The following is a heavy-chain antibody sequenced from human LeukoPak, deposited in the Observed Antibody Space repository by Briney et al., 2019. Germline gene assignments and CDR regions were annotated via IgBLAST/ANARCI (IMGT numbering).Heavy chain of an antibody. J-gene: IGHJ6*03. V-gene: IGHV4-38-2*02. CDR3: AREHGYEDYVGGDCHWCYMDV. D-gene: IGHD5-12*01. CDR2: IYHTGST. CDR1: GYSISSGYY. Sequence: WETLSLTCTVSGYSISSGYYWVWIRQPPGKGLEGIGSIYHTGSTNCNPSLKRRVTLSVDTSRTPFSLKLTSLTSAATAVYYCAREHGYEDYVGGDCHWCYMDVWGKGTTVTISS.